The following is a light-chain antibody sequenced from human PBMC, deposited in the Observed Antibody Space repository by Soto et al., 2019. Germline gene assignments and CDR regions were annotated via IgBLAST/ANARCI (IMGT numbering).Light chain of an antibody. CDR2: EDN. CDR3: QSYDNNHHGWV. CDR1: SGSIASNY. Sequence: NFMLTQPHSVSESPGKTVTFSCTGSSGSIASNYVQWYQQRPGSAPTTVIYEDNQRPSGVPDRFSGSIDSSSNSASLTISGLKTEDEADYYCQSYDNNHHGWVFGGGTKLTVL. V-gene: IGLV6-57*02. J-gene: IGLJ3*02.